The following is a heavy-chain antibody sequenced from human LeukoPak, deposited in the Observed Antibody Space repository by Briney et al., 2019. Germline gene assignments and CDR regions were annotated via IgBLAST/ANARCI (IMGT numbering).Heavy chain of an antibody. J-gene: IGHJ1*01. D-gene: IGHD3-22*01. CDR1: GYTFTSYG. Sequence: GASVKVSCKASGYTFTSYGISWVRQAPGQGLEWMGWISAYNGNTNYAQKLQGRVTITRDTSASTAYMELSSLRSEDTAVYYCARVPLHDRNDYYYPHWGQGTVVTVSS. CDR2: ISAYNGNT. CDR3: ARVPLHDRNDYYYPH. V-gene: IGHV1-18*01.